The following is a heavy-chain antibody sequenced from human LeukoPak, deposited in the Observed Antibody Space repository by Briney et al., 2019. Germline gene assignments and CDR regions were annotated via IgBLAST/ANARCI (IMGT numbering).Heavy chain of an antibody. J-gene: IGHJ6*02. CDR3: AREVGATFYYYYGMDV. CDR1: GFTFDDYA. CDR2: ISWNSGSI. V-gene: IGHV3-9*01. D-gene: IGHD1-26*01. Sequence: PGGSLRLSCAASGFTFDDYAMHWVRQAPGKGLEWVSGISWNSGSIGYADSVKGRFTISRDNAKNSLYLQMNSLKTEDTAVYYCAREVGATFYYYYGMDVWGQGTTVTVSS.